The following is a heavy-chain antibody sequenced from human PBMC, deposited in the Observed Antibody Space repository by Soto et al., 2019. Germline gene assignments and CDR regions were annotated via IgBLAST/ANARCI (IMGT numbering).Heavy chain of an antibody. CDR2: IIPILGIA. J-gene: IGHJ6*02. Sequence: ASVMVSCKASGGTFSSYAISWVRQAPGQGLEWMGRIIPILGIANYAQKFQGRVTITADKSTSTAYMELSSLRSEDTAVYYCARGGYSYGYELGYYYYGMDVWGQGTTVTVSS. V-gene: IGHV1-69*04. D-gene: IGHD5-18*01. CDR3: ARGGYSYGYELGYYYYGMDV. CDR1: GGTFSSYA.